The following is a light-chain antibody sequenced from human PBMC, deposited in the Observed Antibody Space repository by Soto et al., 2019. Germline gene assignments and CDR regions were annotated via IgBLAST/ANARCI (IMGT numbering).Light chain of an antibody. CDR1: QIINKW. CDR2: AAS. CDR3: QQANSFPFT. J-gene: IGKJ3*01. V-gene: IGKV1-12*02. Sequence: DLQMTQSPSSVSASVGDRVTITCRASQIINKWLAWYQQKPGKAPTLLIYAASTLQSGVPSRFSGSGSGADFTLTISSLQPEDFATYYCQQANSFPFTFGPGTTVDIK.